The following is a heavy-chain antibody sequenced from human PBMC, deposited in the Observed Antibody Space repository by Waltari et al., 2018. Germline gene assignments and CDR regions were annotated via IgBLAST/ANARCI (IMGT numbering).Heavy chain of an antibody. J-gene: IGHJ5*02. CDR2: FDPDYGET. D-gene: IGHD3-10*01. V-gene: IGHV1-24*01. CDR3: VTRIKTVVQGVIVIEGPPPNWFDP. Sequence: QVQLVQSAADVRQPGASVKVSGKVSGYPRTKLPIHWLRQTPGTGHEWMGGFDPDYGETTYERNFQGRVTMTEDTATDTAYMELSTLRSEDTAVYYCVTRIKTVVQGVIVIEGPPPNWFDPWGPGTQVTVSS. CDR1: GYPRTKLP.